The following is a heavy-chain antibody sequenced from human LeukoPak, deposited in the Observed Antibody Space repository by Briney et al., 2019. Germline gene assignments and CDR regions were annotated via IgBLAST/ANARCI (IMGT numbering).Heavy chain of an antibody. D-gene: IGHD3-9*01. CDR1: GFTFSSYE. CDR2: TSSSGSTI. J-gene: IGHJ4*02. V-gene: IGHV3-48*03. CDR3: ARGDRLRYFDWLTY. Sequence: GGSLRLSCAASGFTFSSYEMNWVRQAPGKGLEGLSYTSSSGSTIYYADSVKGRFTISRDNAKNSLYLQMNSLRAEDTAVYYCARGDRLRYFDWLTYWGQGTLVTVSS.